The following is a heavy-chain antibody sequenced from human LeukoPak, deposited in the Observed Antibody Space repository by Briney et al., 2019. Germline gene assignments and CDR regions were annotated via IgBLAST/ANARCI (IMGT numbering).Heavy chain of an antibody. V-gene: IGHV4-59*01. D-gene: IGHD3-10*01. Sequence: SETLSLTCTVSGGSISSYYWSWIRQPPGKGLEWIGYIYYSGSTNYNPSLKSRVTISVDTSKNQFSLKLSSVTAADTAVYYCARGSAYGMDVWGQGTTVTVSS. CDR2: IYYSGST. CDR3: ARGSAYGMDV. CDR1: GGSISSYY. J-gene: IGHJ6*02.